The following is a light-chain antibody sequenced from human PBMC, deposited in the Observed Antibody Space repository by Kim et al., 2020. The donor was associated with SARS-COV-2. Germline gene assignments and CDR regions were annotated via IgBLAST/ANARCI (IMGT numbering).Light chain of an antibody. CDR1: QSVLYSSNNQNY. J-gene: IGKJ2*01. CDR3: QQYYSTPYT. CDR2: WAS. V-gene: IGKV4-1*01. Sequence: RATIYCNSSQSVLYSSNNQNYLAWYQQKPGQPPKLLIYWASTREYGVPERFSGSGSGTDFTLTISSLQAEDVAVYYCQQYYSTPYTFGQGTKLEI.